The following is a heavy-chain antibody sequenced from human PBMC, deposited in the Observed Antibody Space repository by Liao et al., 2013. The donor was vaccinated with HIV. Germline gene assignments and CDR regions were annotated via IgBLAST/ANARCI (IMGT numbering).Heavy chain of an antibody. CDR3: ARVTMFGVVINAFDI. D-gene: IGHD3-3*01. V-gene: IGHV4-61*02. J-gene: IGHJ3*02. CDR1: GGSISSGSYY. Sequence: QVQLQQWGAGLLKPSETLSLTCTVSGGSISSGSYYWSWIRQPAGKGLEWIGRIYASGTTNYNPSLKSRVTISVDTSKNQFSLKLNSVTAADTAVYYCARVTMFGVVINAFDIWGQGTMVTVSS. CDR2: IYASGTT.